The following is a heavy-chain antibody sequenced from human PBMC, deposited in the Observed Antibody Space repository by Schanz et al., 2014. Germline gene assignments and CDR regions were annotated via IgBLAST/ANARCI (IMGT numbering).Heavy chain of an antibody. CDR2: ISHNSHYT. Sequence: VQLVESGGGVVQPGRSLRLSCAASGFTFSAYGMHWVRQAPGKGLEWVSYISHNSHYTNYADSVKGRFTISRDTAENSVYLQMNSLRAEDTAVYYCARDGYRNGRPFDHWGQGTRVTVSA. CDR1: GFTFSAYG. V-gene: IGHV3-21*05. D-gene: IGHD5-18*01. J-gene: IGHJ4*02. CDR3: ARDGYRNGRPFDH.